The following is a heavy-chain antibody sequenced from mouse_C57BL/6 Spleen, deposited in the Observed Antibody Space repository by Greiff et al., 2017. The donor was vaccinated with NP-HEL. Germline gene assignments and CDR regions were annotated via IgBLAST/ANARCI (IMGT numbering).Heavy chain of an antibody. CDR3: ARDGNDSDYFDY. CDR2: IYPGSGST. J-gene: IGHJ2*01. V-gene: IGHV1-55*01. D-gene: IGHD2-4*01. CDR1: GYTFTSYW. Sequence: QVQLQQPGAELVKPGASVKMSCKASGYTFTSYWITWVKQRPGQGLEWIGDIYPGSGSTNYNEKFKSKATLTVDTSSSPAYMQLSSLTSEDSAVYYCARDGNDSDYFDYWGQGTTLTVSS.